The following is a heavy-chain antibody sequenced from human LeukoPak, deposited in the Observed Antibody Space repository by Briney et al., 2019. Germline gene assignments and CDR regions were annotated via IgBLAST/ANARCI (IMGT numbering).Heavy chain of an antibody. V-gene: IGHV5-51*01. D-gene: IGHD5-12*01. CDR2: IYPDDSDT. CDR1: GYSFTTSY. J-gene: IGHJ4*02. Sequence: GESLKIFCKGSGYSFTTSYIGWVRQMPGQGLEWMGIIYPDDSDTRYSPSFQGQVTISADKSISTAYLQWSSLKASDTAMYFCARRMATTQTFDYWGQGTLVTVSS. CDR3: ARRMATTQTFDY.